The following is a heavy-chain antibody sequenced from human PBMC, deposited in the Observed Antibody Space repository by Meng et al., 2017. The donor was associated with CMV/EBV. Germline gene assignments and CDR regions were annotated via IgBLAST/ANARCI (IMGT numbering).Heavy chain of an antibody. CDR3: ARGGKGV. CDR2: ISSSSSYI. Sequence: GESLKISCAASGFTFSSYSMNWVHQAPGKGLEWVSSISSSSSYIYYADSVKGRFTISRDNAKNSLYLQMNSLRAEDTAVYYCARGGKGVWGQGTTVTVSS. V-gene: IGHV3-21*01. CDR1: GFTFSSYS. J-gene: IGHJ6*02.